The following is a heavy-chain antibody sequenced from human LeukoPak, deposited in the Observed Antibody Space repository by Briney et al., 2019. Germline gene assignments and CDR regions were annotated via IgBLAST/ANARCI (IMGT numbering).Heavy chain of an antibody. CDR1: GFTFEDYS. D-gene: IGHD6-13*01. V-gene: IGHV3-48*01. Sequence: GGSLRLSCAASGFTFEDYSMNWVRQAPGKGLEWVSYISSSSSAIYYADSVKGRFTISRDNAKNSVYLQMYSLRAEDRAVYYCARDGGSSWYGAFDIWGQGTMVTVSS. J-gene: IGHJ3*02. CDR3: ARDGGSSWYGAFDI. CDR2: ISSSSSAI.